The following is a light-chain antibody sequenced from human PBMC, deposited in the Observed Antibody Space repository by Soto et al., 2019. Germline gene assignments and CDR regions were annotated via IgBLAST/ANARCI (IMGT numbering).Light chain of an antibody. Sequence: ETVMTQSPATLSVSPGQRATLSCRASQSVNNDLAWYQQKLGQSPRLLFYGASTRATGVPARFSVSGSGTEFTLTISSLQSEDFAVYYCQQYNNWPLTFGGGTKVEI. J-gene: IGKJ4*01. CDR3: QQYNNWPLT. V-gene: IGKV3-15*01. CDR2: GAS. CDR1: QSVNND.